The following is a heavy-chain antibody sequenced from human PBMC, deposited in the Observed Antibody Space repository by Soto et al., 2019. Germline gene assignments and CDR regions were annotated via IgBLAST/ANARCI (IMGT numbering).Heavy chain of an antibody. J-gene: IGHJ6*02. CDR2: IYPGDSDT. Sequence: GESLKLSCKGSGYSFTSYWIAWVRQMPGKGLEWMGIIYPGDSDTIYSPSFQGQVTFSAGKSTSTAYLQWSSLKASDTAMYYCARQGSNGAYYYYGMDVWGQGTTVTVSS. D-gene: IGHD2-8*01. CDR3: ARQGSNGAYYYYGMDV. CDR1: GYSFTSYW. V-gene: IGHV5-51*01.